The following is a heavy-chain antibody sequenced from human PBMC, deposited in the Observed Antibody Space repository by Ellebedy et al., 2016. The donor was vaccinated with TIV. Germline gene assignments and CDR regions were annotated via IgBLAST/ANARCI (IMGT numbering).Heavy chain of an antibody. V-gene: IGHV3-7*01. J-gene: IGHJ5*02. D-gene: IGHD3-10*01. CDR3: AKDSTPMVRGVLSWFDP. CDR1: GFTFSTYW. Sequence: GGSLRLSCAASGFTFSTYWMNWVRQAPGKGLEWVANMNQDGSEKYYVDSVKGRFTISRDNAKNSLYLQMNSLRAEDTAVYYCAKDSTPMVRGVLSWFDPWGQGTLVTVSS. CDR2: MNQDGSEK.